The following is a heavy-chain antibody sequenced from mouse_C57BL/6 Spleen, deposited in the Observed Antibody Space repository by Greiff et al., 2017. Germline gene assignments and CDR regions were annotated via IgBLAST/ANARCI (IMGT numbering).Heavy chain of an antibody. CDR1: GYTFTDYY. J-gene: IGHJ1*03. CDR2: INPNNGGT. V-gene: IGHV1-26*01. Sequence: VQLQQSGPELVKPGASVKISCKASGYTFTDYYMNWVKQSHGKSLEWIGDINPNNGGTSYNQKFKGKATLTVDKSSSTAYMELRSLTSEDSAVYYCARFRYFDVWGTGTTVTVSS. CDR3: ARFRYFDV.